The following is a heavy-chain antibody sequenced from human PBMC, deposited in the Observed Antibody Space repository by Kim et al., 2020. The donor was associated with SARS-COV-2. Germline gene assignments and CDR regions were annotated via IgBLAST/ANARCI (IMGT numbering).Heavy chain of an antibody. V-gene: IGHV3-9*01. CDR3: AKGRMVAATLFDY. Sequence: GGSLRLSCAASGFTFDDYAMHWVRQAPGKGLEWVSGISWNSGSIGYADSVKGRFTISRDNAKNSLYLQMNSLRAEDTALYYCAKGRMVAATLFDYWGQGTLVTVSS. J-gene: IGHJ4*02. D-gene: IGHD2-15*01. CDR2: ISWNSGSI. CDR1: GFTFDDYA.